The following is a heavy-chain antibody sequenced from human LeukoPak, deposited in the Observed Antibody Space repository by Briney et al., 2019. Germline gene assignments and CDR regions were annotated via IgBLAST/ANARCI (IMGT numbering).Heavy chain of an antibody. CDR1: GFTVSSNY. CDR3: ARERYGSGSSFDY. J-gene: IGHJ4*02. Sequence: GGSLRLSCAASGFTVSSNYMSWVRQAPGKGLEWVSTIFSGGSTYYADSVKGRFTISRDNSKNTLYLQMNSLKAEDTAVYYCARERYGSGSSFDYWGQGTLVTVSS. D-gene: IGHD3-10*01. CDR2: IFSGGST. V-gene: IGHV3-53*01.